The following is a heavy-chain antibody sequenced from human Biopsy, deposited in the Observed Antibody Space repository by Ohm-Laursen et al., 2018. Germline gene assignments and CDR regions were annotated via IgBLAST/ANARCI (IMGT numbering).Heavy chain of an antibody. CDR1: GDSINSSY. CDR3: ARRGSGGRSFDY. CDR2: ISNSGNT. V-gene: IGHV4-59*08. D-gene: IGHD2-15*01. Sequence: SETLSLTCIVSGDSINSSYWSWIRQPPGKGLEWIGFISNSGNTNYNPSLKSRVTISVDTSKNQISLKLGSVTVADTAVFYCARRGSGGRSFDYWGQGSLVTVSS. J-gene: IGHJ4*02.